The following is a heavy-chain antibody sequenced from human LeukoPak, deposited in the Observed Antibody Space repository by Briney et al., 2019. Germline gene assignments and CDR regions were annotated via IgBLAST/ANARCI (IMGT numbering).Heavy chain of an antibody. D-gene: IGHD3-22*01. CDR1: GGSISSYY. J-gene: IGHJ4*02. Sequence: PSETLSLTCTVSGGSISSYYWSWIRQPPGKGLEWIGYIYYSGSTNYNPSLKSRVTISVDTSKNQFSLKLSSVTAADTAVYYCARGRHSMIVVVITKPFDYWGQGTLVTVSS. CDR3: ARGRHSMIVVVITKPFDY. CDR2: IYYSGST. V-gene: IGHV4-59*12.